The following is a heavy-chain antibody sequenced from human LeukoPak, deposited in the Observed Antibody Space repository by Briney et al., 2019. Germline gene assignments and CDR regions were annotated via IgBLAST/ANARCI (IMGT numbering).Heavy chain of an antibody. D-gene: IGHD4-23*01. CDR2: ISSSSSYI. CDR3: AGEVVTALVWFDP. Sequence: PGGSLRLSCAASGFTFGSYSMNWVRQAPGKGLEWVSSISSSSSYIYYADSVKGRFTISRDNAKNSLYLQMNSLRAEDTAVYYCAGEVVTALVWFDPWGQGTLVTVSS. CDR1: GFTFGSYS. V-gene: IGHV3-21*01. J-gene: IGHJ5*02.